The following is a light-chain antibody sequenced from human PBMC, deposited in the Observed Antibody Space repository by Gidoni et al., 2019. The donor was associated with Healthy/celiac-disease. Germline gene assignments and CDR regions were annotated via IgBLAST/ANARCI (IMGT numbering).Light chain of an antibody. CDR3: QQRSNSLT. CDR1: QSVSSY. J-gene: IGKJ4*01. Sequence: ELALTPSPATLSLSPGDRATLSCRASQSVSSYLAWYQQKPVQALRRLNYDASKRATGIPARFSGSGSGTDFTLTSSSLEPEDFAVYYCQQRSNSLTFXGXTKVEIK. CDR2: DAS. V-gene: IGKV3-11*01.